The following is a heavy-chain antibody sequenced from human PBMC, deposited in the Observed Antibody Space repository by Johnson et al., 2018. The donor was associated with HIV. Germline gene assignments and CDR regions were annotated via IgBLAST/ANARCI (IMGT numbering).Heavy chain of an antibody. D-gene: IGHD1-26*01. Sequence: VQLVESGGGVVRPGGSLRLSCVASGFTFDDYGMSWVRQAPGKGLEWVSVIYSGGTTYHADSVKGRFTISRDNSKNPLYLQMNSLRADDTAVYFCASGRPVIVGTFDIWGQGTMVTVSS. J-gene: IGHJ3*02. CDR2: IYSGGTT. CDR1: GFTFDDYG. V-gene: IGHV3-66*01. CDR3: ASGRPVIVGTFDI.